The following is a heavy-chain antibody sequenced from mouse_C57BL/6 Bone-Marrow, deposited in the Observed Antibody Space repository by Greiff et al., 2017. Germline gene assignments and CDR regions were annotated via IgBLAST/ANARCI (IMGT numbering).Heavy chain of an antibody. V-gene: IGHV14-4*01. CDR2: IDPENGDT. D-gene: IGHD2-2*01. CDR3: TNGYYFDY. CDR1: GFNIKDDY. J-gene: IGHJ2*01. Sequence: EVKLVQSGAELVRPGASVKLSCTASGFNIKDDYMHWVKQRPEQGLEWIGWIDPENGDTEYASKFQGKATITADTSSNTAYLQLSGLTSEDTAVYYCTNGYYFDYWGQGTTLTVSS.